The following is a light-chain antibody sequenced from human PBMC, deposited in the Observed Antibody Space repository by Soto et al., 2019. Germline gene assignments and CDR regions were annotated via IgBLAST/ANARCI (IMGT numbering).Light chain of an antibody. CDR3: QSYDDSLGGFYV. J-gene: IGLJ1*01. CDR1: GSYIGAEYG. CDR2: GVN. Sequence: QSLLAQPPSMSGAPGQTVTISCTGSGSYIGAEYGIRWYQHLPGTAPKLLIYGVNSRPSGVPDRFSGSKSGSSASLAIAGLQAEDEADYYCQSYDDSLGGFYVFGTGTKVTVL. V-gene: IGLV1-40*01.